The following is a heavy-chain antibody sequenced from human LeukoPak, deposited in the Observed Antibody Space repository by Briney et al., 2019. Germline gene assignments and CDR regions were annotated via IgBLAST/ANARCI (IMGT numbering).Heavy chain of an antibody. CDR1: GFTFSAYY. CDR3: ARDRLGDYDHSGYYDK. D-gene: IGHD3-22*01. CDR2: ICDSGRTI. Sequence: GGSLRLSCAASGFTFSAYYMSWIRQAPGKGLGWVSYICDSGRTIYYADSVKGRFTISRDNAKNSVYLQMNNLRAEDTAVYYCARDRLGDYDHSGYYDKWGQGTLVTVSS. J-gene: IGHJ4*02. V-gene: IGHV3-11*01.